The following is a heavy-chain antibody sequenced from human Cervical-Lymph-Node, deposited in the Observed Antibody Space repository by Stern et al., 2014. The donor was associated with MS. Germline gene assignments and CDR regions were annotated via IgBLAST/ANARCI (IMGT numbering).Heavy chain of an antibody. CDR1: GFTFRNYW. D-gene: IGHD3-10*01. CDR2: INRDGTTI. J-gene: IGHJ4*02. CDR3: TKDTYGPEDY. V-gene: IGHV3-74*02. Sequence: EMQLVESGGGLVQPGGPLRLSCVASGFTFRNYWMHWVRHGPGQGMVWVARINRDGTTITHADSVKGRFTISRDNAKNTLYLQMNSLRVEDTAVYYCTKDTYGPEDYWGQGTSVTVSS.